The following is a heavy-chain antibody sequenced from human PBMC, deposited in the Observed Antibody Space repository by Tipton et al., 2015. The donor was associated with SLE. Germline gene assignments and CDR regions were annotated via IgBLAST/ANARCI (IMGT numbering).Heavy chain of an antibody. V-gene: IGHV4-31*03. CDR1: GGSLRSCVYY. CDR3: ARIRPGHGDPFDF. D-gene: IGHD4-17*01. J-gene: IGHJ4*02. Sequence: TLSLTCTVSGGSLRSCVYYWSWIRQHPGKGLEWIGYIHDSGATFYNPSLRSRSAISVDTSQNQFSLRLTSVTAADTAVYYCARIRPGHGDPFDFWGQGTLVTVSS. CDR2: IHDSGAT.